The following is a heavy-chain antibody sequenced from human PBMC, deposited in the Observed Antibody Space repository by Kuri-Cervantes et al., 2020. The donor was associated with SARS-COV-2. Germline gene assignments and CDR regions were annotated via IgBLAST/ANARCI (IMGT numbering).Heavy chain of an antibody. CDR1: GFTFSSYW. V-gene: IGHV3-7*01. CDR2: IKQDGSEK. Sequence: GGSLRLSCAASGFTFSSYWMSWVRQAPGKGLEWVANIKQDGSEKHYVDSVKGRFTISRDNAKNSLYLQMNSLRAEDTAVYYCARDQGWLDPWWFDPWGQGTLVTVSS. CDR3: ARDQGWLDPWWFDP. J-gene: IGHJ5*02. D-gene: IGHD6-19*01.